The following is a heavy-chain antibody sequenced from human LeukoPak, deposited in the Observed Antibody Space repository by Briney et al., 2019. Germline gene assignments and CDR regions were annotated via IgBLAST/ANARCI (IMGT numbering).Heavy chain of an antibody. J-gene: IGHJ4*02. V-gene: IGHV1-2*02. Sequence: ASVKVSCKASGYTFTGYYMHWVRRAPGQGLEWMGWINPNSGGTNYAQKFQGRVTMTRDTSISTAYMELSRLRSDDTAVYYCARALRYYGSGSSWINYWGQGTLVTVSS. CDR3: ARALRYYGSGSSWINY. CDR2: INPNSGGT. D-gene: IGHD3-10*01. CDR1: GYTFTGYY.